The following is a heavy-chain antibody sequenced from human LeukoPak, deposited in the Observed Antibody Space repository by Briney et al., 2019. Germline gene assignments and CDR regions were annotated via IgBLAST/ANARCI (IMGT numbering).Heavy chain of an antibody. Sequence: GGSLRLSCAASGFTVSSNYMSWVRQAPGKGLEWVSVIYSGGSTYYADSVKGRFTISRDNSKNTLYLQMNSPRAEDTAVYYCARDLYSSGWYVVYWGQGTLVTVSS. V-gene: IGHV3-66*01. CDR3: ARDLYSSGWYVVY. D-gene: IGHD6-19*01. CDR2: IYSGGST. J-gene: IGHJ4*02. CDR1: GFTVSSNY.